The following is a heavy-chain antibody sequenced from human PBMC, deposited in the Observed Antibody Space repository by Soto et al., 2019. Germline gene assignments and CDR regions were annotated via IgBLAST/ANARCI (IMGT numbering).Heavy chain of an antibody. CDR3: TTDTGSSYYFDY. CDR1: GFTFSNAW. Sequence: GGSLRLSCAASGFTFSNAWMSWVRQAPGKGLEWVGRIKSKTDGGTTDYAAPVKGRFTISRDDSKNTLYLQMNSLKTEYTAVYYCTTDTGSSYYFDYWGQGTLVTVSS. V-gene: IGHV3-15*01. CDR2: IKSKTDGGTT. D-gene: IGHD2-15*01. J-gene: IGHJ4*02.